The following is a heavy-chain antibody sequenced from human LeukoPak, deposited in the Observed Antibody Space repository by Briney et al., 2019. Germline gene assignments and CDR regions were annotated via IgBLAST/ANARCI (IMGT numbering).Heavy chain of an antibody. D-gene: IGHD6-19*01. CDR2: SYYSGST. CDR1: GGSIRSRSYD. V-gene: IGHV4-39*01. CDR3: AKLGYVTGVAGFVDY. Sequence: PSETLSLTWTVSGGSIRSRSYDWGWIRQPPGKGLERIGRSYYSGSTYYNPCLKTRVPISGHTSQHKFCLKLRPVTAAHTAVFYCAKLGYVTGVAGFVDYWGQGTLVSVSS. J-gene: IGHJ4*02.